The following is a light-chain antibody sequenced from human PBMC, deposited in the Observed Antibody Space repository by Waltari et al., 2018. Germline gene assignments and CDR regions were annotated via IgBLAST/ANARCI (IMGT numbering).Light chain of an antibody. CDR1: QTILYSSSNKNY. V-gene: IGKV4-1*01. CDR2: WAS. CDR3: QQYFKTPLT. Sequence: DIVMTQSPDSLTVSLGESATIHCKSRQTILYSSSNKNYLAWYQQKPRQPPKLLIYWASTRESGVPDRFSGTGSGTDFTLTISRLQAEDVAVYYCQQYFKTPLTFGGGTKVEIK. J-gene: IGKJ4*01.